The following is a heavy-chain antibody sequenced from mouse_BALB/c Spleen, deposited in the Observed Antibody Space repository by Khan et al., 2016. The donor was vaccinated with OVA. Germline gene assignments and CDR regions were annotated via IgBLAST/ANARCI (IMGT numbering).Heavy chain of an antibody. CDR2: ISSGGST. CDR3: AREAYRYDEYYFDY. Sequence: EVELVESGGDLVKPGGSLKLSCAASGFTFSSYVMSWVRQTPEKRLEWVASISSGGSTYYPASVKGRFTISRDKARNILYLQMGSLRSEDTAMYYCAREAYRYDEYYFDYWGQGTTLTVSS. J-gene: IGHJ2*01. CDR1: GFTFSSYV. D-gene: IGHD2-14*01. V-gene: IGHV5-6-5*01.